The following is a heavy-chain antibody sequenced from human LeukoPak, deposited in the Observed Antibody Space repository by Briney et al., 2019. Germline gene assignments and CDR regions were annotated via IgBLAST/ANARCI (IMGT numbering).Heavy chain of an antibody. CDR2: INQDASEI. J-gene: IGHJ4*02. CDR3: ARDRHINSWSNDRFDY. D-gene: IGHD6-13*01. V-gene: IGHV3-7*01. Sequence: PGGSLRLSCAASRFTFSNYWMPWVRQAPGKGLEWVGNINQDASEINYVDSVKGRFPISRVNAENSLYLQITRLRAEDTAIYYCARDRHINSWSNDRFDYWGQGALVTVSS. CDR1: RFTFSNYW.